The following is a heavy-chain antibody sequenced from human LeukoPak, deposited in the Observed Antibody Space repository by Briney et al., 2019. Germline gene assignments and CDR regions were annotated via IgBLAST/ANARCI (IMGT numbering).Heavy chain of an antibody. CDR3: ARDSLWFGANWFDP. V-gene: IGHV4-38-2*02. D-gene: IGHD3-10*01. CDR2: IYHSGRT. Sequence: SETLSLTCTVSGYSISSGYYWGWIRQPPGKGLEWIGSIYHSGRTYYNPSLKSRVTISVDTSKNQFSLKLSSVTAADTAVYYCARDSLWFGANWFDPWGQGTLVTVSS. J-gene: IGHJ5*02. CDR1: GYSISSGYY.